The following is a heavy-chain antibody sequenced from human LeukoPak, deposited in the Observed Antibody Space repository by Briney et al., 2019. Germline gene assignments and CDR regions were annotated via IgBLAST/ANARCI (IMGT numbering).Heavy chain of an antibody. CDR2: FYVGGAT. J-gene: IGHJ4*02. Sequence: GGSLRRSCAASGFTVSSNYMSWVRQAPGKGLEWVSVFYVGGATYYADSVKGRFTISRDNAKNSLYLQMNSLRVEDTAVYYCASTTGDRDYWGQGTLVNVSS. CDR1: GFTVSSNY. V-gene: IGHV3-53*01. D-gene: IGHD7-27*01. CDR3: ASTTGDRDY.